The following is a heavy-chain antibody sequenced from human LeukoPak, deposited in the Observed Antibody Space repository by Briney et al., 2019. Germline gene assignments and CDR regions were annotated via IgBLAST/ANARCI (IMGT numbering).Heavy chain of an antibody. J-gene: IGHJ4*02. V-gene: IGHV1-18*01. CDR2: ISAYNGNT. CDR1: GYTFTSYG. CDR3: ARVVISYGIAAALIDY. Sequence: ASVKVSCKASGYTFTSYGISWVRQAPGQALEWMGWISAYNGNTNYAQKLQGRVTMTTDTSTSTAYMELRSLRSDDTAVYYCARVVISYGIAAALIDYWGQGTLVTVSS. D-gene: IGHD6-13*01.